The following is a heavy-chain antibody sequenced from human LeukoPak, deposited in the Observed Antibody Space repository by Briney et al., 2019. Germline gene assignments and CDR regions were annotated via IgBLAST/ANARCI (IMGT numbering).Heavy chain of an antibody. CDR3: AKGRMAVSTPTSLDY. D-gene: IGHD2-8*01. Sequence: GGSLRLSCAASGFTFSSYAMSWVRQAPGKGKGLEWVSGISWNSGSIGYADSVKGRFTISRDNAKNSLYLQMNSLRAEDTALYYCAKGRMAVSTPTSLDYWGQGTLVTVSS. J-gene: IGHJ4*02. CDR2: ISWNSGSI. CDR1: GFTFSSYA. V-gene: IGHV3-9*01.